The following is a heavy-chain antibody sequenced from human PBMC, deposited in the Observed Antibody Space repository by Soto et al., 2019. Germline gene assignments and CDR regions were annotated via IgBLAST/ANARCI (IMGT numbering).Heavy chain of an antibody. CDR2: IYASGSP. Sequence: LSLTCTISGGSISVYYWSWVRQPPGHELEWIGYIYASGSPYYNPSLRSRVTISADTSKNQISLKLTSPTAADTAVYSCARGVGSSPPRYWGRGTLVTVSS. CDR3: ARGVGSSPPRY. D-gene: IGHD1-26*01. CDR1: GGSISVYY. V-gene: IGHV4-59*01. J-gene: IGHJ4*02.